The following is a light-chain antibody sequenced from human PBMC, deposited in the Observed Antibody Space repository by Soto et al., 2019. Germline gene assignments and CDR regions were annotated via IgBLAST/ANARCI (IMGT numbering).Light chain of an antibody. J-gene: IGLJ1*01. V-gene: IGLV2-23*01. CDR2: EGT. CDR1: NNL. Sequence: QSVLTQPASVSWSPGQSITISCTGTNNLVSWYQQHPGKAPKVVVYEGTKRPSGVSNRFSGSNSGGTASLTISGLQAKDEASYFCCAYVGARSYVFGPGTKVTVL. CDR3: CAYVGARSYV.